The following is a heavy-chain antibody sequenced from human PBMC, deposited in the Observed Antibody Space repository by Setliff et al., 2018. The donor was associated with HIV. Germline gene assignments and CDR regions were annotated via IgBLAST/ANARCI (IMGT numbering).Heavy chain of an antibody. CDR1: GFTFSDYW. Sequence: GGSLRLSCAASGFTFSDYWMTWFRQAPGKGLEWVANINQDGSNKYYADSVKGRFTISRDDSKNTVYLQMNSLRAEDTAVYYCAKTSGWTTIDYWGQGTLVTVSS. CDR3: AKTSGWTTIDY. V-gene: IGHV3-7*01. D-gene: IGHD6-19*01. CDR2: INQDGSNK. J-gene: IGHJ4*02.